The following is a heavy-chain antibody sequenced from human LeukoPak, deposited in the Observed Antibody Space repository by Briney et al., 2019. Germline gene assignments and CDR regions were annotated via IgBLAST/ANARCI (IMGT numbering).Heavy chain of an antibody. CDR3: ARGRVRRDYYGSGSYPRAWFDP. CDR1: GGSISSYY. J-gene: IGHJ5*02. V-gene: IGHV4-59*01. D-gene: IGHD3-10*01. CDR2: IYYSGST. Sequence: SETLSLTCTVSGGSISSYYWSWIRQPPGKGLEWIGYIYYSGSTNYNPSLKSRVTISVDTSKNQFSLKLCSVTAADTAVYYCARGRVRRDYYGSGSYPRAWFDPWGQGTLVTVSS.